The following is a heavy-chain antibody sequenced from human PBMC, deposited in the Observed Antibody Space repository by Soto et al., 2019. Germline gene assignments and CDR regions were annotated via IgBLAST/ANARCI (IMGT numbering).Heavy chain of an antibody. Sequence: QITLTESGPTLVKPTQPLTLTCTFSGFSLSTSGVGVGWIRQPPGKALEWLALIYLDYDERYSPSLKSRLTISKDTSKNLVVLTMTVLDPVDTASFYCAHSPSYCSGGSCYSGFDYWAQGTLVTVSS. V-gene: IGHV2-5*02. J-gene: IGHJ4*02. CDR2: IYLDYDE. CDR3: AHSPSYCSGGSCYSGFDY. D-gene: IGHD2-15*01. CDR1: GFSLSTSGVG.